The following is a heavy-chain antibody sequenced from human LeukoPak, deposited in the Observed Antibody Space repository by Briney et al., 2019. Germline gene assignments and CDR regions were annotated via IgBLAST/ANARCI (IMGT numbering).Heavy chain of an antibody. CDR3: ATCDVGVCAY. Sequence: PSETLSLTCTVSGGSISDYYWTWIRQPPGKGLEWIGYIYFTGSTSYNPSLKSRVTISVDTSKNYFSLKLSSVTAADTAVYYCATCDVGVCAYWGQGTLVTVSS. D-gene: IGHD1-26*01. J-gene: IGHJ4*02. CDR2: IYFTGST. CDR1: GGSISDYY. V-gene: IGHV4-59*01.